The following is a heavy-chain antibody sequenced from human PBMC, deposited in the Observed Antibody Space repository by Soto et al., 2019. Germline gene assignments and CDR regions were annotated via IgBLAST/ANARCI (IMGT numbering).Heavy chain of an antibody. D-gene: IGHD5-18*01. V-gene: IGHV1-46*01. CDR1: GYTFTSYY. CDR3: ASSSDGPTY. CDR2: INPSGGST. Sequence: ASVKVSCKASGYTFTSYYIHWVRQAPGQGLEWMGIINPSGGSTSYAQKFQGRVTMTRDTSTGTVYMELSSLRSEDTAVYFCASSSDGPTYWGQGTLVTVSS. J-gene: IGHJ4*02.